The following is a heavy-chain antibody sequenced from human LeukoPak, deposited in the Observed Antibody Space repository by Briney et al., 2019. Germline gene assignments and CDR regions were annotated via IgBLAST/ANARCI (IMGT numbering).Heavy chain of an antibody. CDR3: ARDRGDYDDY. Sequence: GGSLRLSCAASGFTFSDYYMSWVRQAPGKGLEWVSVIYSGGSTYYADSVKGRFTISRDNSKNTLYLQMNSLRAEDTAVYYCARDRGDYDDYWGQGTLVTVSS. J-gene: IGHJ4*02. V-gene: IGHV3-53*01. CDR2: IYSGGST. CDR1: GFTFSDYY.